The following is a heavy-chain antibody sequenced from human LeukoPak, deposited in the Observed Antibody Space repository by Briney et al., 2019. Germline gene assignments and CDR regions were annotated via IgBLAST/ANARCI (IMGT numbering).Heavy chain of an antibody. CDR2: ISYDGSNK. CDR1: GFTFSSYA. V-gene: IGHV3-30*01. J-gene: IGHJ4*02. D-gene: IGHD1-26*01. Sequence: GRSLRLSCAASGFTFSSYAMHWVRQAPGKGLEWVAGISYDGSNKYHADPVKGRFTISRDNSKNTLYLQMNSLRTEDTAVYYCARELGGSYGGFDYWGQGTLVTVSS. CDR3: ARELGGSYGGFDY.